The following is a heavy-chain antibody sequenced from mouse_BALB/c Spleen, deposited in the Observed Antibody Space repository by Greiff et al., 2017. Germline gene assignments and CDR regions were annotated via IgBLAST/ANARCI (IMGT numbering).Heavy chain of an antibody. Sequence: VQGVESGAELVRPGTSVKVSCKASGYAFTNYLIEWVKQRPGQGLEWIGVINPGSGGTNYNEKFKGKATLTADKSSSTAYMQLSSLTSDDSAVYFCARRWRYYFDYWGQGTTLTVSS. CDR2: INPGSGGT. CDR1: GYAFTNYL. V-gene: IGHV1-54*01. CDR3: ARRWRYYFDY. J-gene: IGHJ2*01.